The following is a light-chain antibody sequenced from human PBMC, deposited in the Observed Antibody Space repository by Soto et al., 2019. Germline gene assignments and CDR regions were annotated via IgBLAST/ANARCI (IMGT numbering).Light chain of an antibody. CDR1: SSDVGAYNH. CDR2: DVS. V-gene: IGLV2-14*03. J-gene: IGLJ1*01. CDR3: HSYTTSTTYV. Sequence: QSVLTQPASVSGSPGQSITISCTGTSSDVGAYNHVSWFQHHPGKAPKLMIYDVSNRPSGVSNRFSGSKSGNTASLTISGLQAEDEADYYCHSYTTSTTYVFGTGTKVTVL.